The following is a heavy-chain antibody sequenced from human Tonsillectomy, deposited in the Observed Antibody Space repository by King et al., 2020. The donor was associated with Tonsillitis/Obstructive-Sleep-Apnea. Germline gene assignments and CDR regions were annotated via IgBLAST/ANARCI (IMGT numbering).Heavy chain of an antibody. D-gene: IGHD3-10*01. Sequence: QLVQSGAEVKKPGASVKVSCKASGYTFTGYFMHWVRQAPGQGLEWMGGINPNSGGPNYAQKFQGWVTMTRDTSISTAYMGLSRLRSDDTAVYYCASGGVTMVRGVIEPFDYWGQGTLVTVSS. CDR3: ASGGVTMVRGVIEPFDY. CDR2: INPNSGGP. J-gene: IGHJ4*02. CDR1: GYTFTGYF. V-gene: IGHV1-2*04.